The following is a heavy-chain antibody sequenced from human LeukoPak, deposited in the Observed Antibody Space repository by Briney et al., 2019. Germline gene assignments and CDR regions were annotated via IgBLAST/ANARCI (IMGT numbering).Heavy chain of an antibody. D-gene: IGHD2-2*01. Sequence: SVKVSCKASGGTFSRYAISWVRQAPGQGLEWMGGIIPIFGTANYAQKFQGRVTITADESTSTAYMELSSLRSEDTAVYYCARDEWGYQLLFFWGQGTLVTVSS. V-gene: IGHV1-69*13. CDR3: ARDEWGYQLLFF. CDR1: GGTFSRYA. J-gene: IGHJ4*02. CDR2: IIPIFGTA.